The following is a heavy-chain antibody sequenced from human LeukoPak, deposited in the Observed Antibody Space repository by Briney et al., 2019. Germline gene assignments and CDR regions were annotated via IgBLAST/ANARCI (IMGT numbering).Heavy chain of an antibody. V-gene: IGHV1-18*01. CDR1: GYTFTSYG. CDR2: ISAYNGNT. Sequence: ASVKVSCKASGYTFTSYGISWVRQAPGQGLEWMGWISAYNGNTNYAQKLQGRVTMTTDTSTSTAYMELRSLRSDDTAVYYCAREAVMITCGGVIVGDAFDIWGQGTMVTVSS. J-gene: IGHJ3*02. D-gene: IGHD3-16*02. CDR3: AREAVMITCGGVIVGDAFDI.